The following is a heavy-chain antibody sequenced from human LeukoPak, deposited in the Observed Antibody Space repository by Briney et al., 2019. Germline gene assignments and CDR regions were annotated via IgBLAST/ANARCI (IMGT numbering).Heavy chain of an antibody. V-gene: IGHV4-39*07. CDR3: ARVGGPLRYTYGFFEN. J-gene: IGHJ4*02. Sequence: PSETLSLTCTVSGGSISSNNYYWGWIRQPPGKGLEWIGSIYYSGSTYYNPSLKSRVTISVDTSKNQFSLKLSSVTAADTAVYYCARVGGPLRYTYGFFENWGQGILVTVSS. CDR2: IYYSGST. CDR1: GGSISSNNYY. D-gene: IGHD5-18*01.